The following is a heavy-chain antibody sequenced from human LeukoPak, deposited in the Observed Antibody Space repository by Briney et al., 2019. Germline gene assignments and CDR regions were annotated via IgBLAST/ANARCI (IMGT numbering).Heavy chain of an antibody. J-gene: IGHJ3*02. Sequence: PGGSLRLSCAASGFTFSSYSMNWVRQAPGKGLEWVSSISSSSSYIYYADSVKGRFTISRDNAKNSLYLQMNSLRAEDTAVYYCARGGGGIYSSSWYEDADAFDIWGQGTMVTVSS. CDR3: ARGGGGIYSSSWYEDADAFDI. CDR1: GFTFSSYS. CDR2: ISSSSSYI. V-gene: IGHV3-21*01. D-gene: IGHD6-13*01.